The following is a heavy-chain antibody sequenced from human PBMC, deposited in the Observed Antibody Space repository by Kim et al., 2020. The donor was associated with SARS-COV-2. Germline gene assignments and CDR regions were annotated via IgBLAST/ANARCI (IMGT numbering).Heavy chain of an antibody. Sequence: GGSLRLSCAASGFTFSSYGMHWVRQAPGKGLEWVAVISYDGSNKYYADSVKGRFTISRDNSKNTLYLQMNSLRAEDTAVYYCAKDLDYYDSSGYYGDYYGMDVWGQGTTVTVSS. CDR2: ISYDGSNK. CDR3: AKDLDYYDSSGYYGDYYGMDV. V-gene: IGHV3-30*18. J-gene: IGHJ6*02. CDR1: GFTFSSYG. D-gene: IGHD3-22*01.